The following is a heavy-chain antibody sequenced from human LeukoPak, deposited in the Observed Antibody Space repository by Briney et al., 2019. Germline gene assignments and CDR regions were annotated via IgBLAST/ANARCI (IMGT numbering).Heavy chain of an antibody. V-gene: IGHV3-9*01. J-gene: IGHJ3*02. CDR1: GFTFDDYA. CDR2: ISWNSGSI. D-gene: IGHD3-9*01. CDR3: AKDIGGELGLTGYYRGLGAFDI. Sequence: QAGGSLRLSCAASGFTFDDYAMHWVQQAPGKGLEWVSGISWNSGSIGYADSVKGRFTISRDNAKNSLYLQMNSLRAEDTALYYCAKDIGGELGLTGYYRGLGAFDIWGQGTMVTVSS.